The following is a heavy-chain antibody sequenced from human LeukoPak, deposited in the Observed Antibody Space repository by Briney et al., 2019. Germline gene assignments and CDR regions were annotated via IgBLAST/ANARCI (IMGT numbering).Heavy chain of an antibody. V-gene: IGHV3-53*01. J-gene: IGHJ4*02. Sequence: GGSLRLSCAASGFTGKHNYLSGVGQAPGKVPEWVSVVYCGGSADYEGSVKGRFTSSRDNSKNPLYLQMNSLRAAETDVSYCAKDYDFWSGYLYFDYWGQGTLVTVSS. D-gene: IGHD3-3*01. CDR3: AKDYDFWSGYLYFDY. CDR1: GFTGKHNY. CDR2: VYCGGSA.